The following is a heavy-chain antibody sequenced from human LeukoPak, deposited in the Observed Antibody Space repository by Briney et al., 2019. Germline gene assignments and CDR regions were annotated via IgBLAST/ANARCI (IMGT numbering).Heavy chain of an antibody. D-gene: IGHD3-22*01. CDR2: INPNSGDT. J-gene: IGHJ4*02. V-gene: IGHV1-2*02. CDR3: ARGPRFAIRMIVVLTKGHFDY. Sequence: ASVKVSCKASGYTFTGYFMRWVRQAPGQGLEWMGWINPNSGDTNYAQKFQGRVTMTRDTSISTAYMELSRLRSDDTAVYYCARGPRFAIRMIVVLTKGHFDYWGQGTLVTVSS. CDR1: GYTFTGYF.